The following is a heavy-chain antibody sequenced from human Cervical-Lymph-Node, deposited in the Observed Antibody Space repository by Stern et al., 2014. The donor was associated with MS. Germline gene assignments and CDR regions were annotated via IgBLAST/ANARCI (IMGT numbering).Heavy chain of an antibody. J-gene: IGHJ5*02. V-gene: IGHV2-5*02. Sequence: QVTLRESGPTLVKPTQTLTLTCTFSGFSLSTSGVGVGWIRQPPGKALEWLALIYWDDDKRYSPSLKSRLTITKDTSKNQVVLTMTNMDPVDTATYYCAQNWGSLSSSWYFAAPYNWFDPWGQGTLVTVSS. CDR1: GFSLSTSGVG. D-gene: IGHD6-13*01. CDR2: IYWDDDK. CDR3: AQNWGSLSSSWYFAAPYNWFDP.